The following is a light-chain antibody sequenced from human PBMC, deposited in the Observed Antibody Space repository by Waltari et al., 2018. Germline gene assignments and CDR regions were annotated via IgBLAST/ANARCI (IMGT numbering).Light chain of an antibody. CDR3: SSYTSNSRV. J-gene: IGLJ3*02. Sequence: QSALTQPASVSGSPGQSITISCTGTSSDIGGYNYVSWYQHHPCKAPKLIIYEVSNLPSGVSNRFSGSKSGNTAALTISGLQAEDEADYYCSSYTSNSRVFGAGTKLTVL. CDR1: SSDIGGYNY. V-gene: IGLV2-14*01. CDR2: EVS.